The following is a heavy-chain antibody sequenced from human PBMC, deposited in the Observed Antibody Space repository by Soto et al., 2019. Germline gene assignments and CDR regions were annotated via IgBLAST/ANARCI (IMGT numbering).Heavy chain of an antibody. D-gene: IGHD6-6*01. V-gene: IGHV5-51*01. CDR1: GGSISSDY. J-gene: IGHJ4*02. Sequence: ETLSLTCTVSGGSISSDYCSWIRQPPGKGLEWIGYIYPSDSDTKYSPSFQGQVTISADKSISTAYLQWSSLKASDTAMYYCARPGYGGSLDYWGQGTLVTVSS. CDR3: ARPGYGGSLDY. CDR2: IYPSDSDT.